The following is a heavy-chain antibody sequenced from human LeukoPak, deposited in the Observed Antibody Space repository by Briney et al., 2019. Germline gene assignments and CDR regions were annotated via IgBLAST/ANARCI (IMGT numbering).Heavy chain of an antibody. CDR3: ATDQFNYCSGGSCYGD. V-gene: IGHV1-2*02. Sequence: GASVKVSCKASGYTFTGYYMHWVRQAPGQGLEWMGWINPNSGDTNYAQKFQGRVTMTRDTSISTAYMELRSLRSDDTAVYYCATDQFNYCSGGSCYGDWGQGTLVTVSS. CDR2: INPNSGDT. CDR1: GYTFTGYY. J-gene: IGHJ4*02. D-gene: IGHD2-15*01.